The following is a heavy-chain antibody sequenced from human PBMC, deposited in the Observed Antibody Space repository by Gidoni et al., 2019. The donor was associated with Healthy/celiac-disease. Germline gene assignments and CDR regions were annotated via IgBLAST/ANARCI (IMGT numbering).Heavy chain of an antibody. CDR3: AKDERITMIVVPGRYYFDY. V-gene: IGHV3-23*01. Sequence: EVQLLESGGGLVQPGGSLRLSCAASGFTLRSYAMSWVRQAPGKGLEWVSAISGSGGSTYYADSVKGRFTISRDNSKNTLYLQMNSLRAEDTAVYYCAKDERITMIVVPGRYYFDYWGQGTLVTVSS. CDR1: GFTLRSYA. D-gene: IGHD3-22*01. J-gene: IGHJ4*02. CDR2: ISGSGGST.